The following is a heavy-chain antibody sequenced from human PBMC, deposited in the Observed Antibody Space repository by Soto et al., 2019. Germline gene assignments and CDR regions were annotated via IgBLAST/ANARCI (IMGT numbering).Heavy chain of an antibody. V-gene: IGHV1-69*13. CDR1: GGTFSSYA. J-gene: IGHJ6*02. CDR3: ARGFADFWSGYYYYYGMDV. Sequence: GASVKVSCKASGGTFSSYAISWVRQAPGQGLEWMGGIIPIFGTANYAQKFQGRVTITADESTSTAYMELSSLRSEDTAVYYCARGFADFWSGYYYYYGMDVWGQGTTVTVSS. D-gene: IGHD3-3*01. CDR2: IIPIFGTA.